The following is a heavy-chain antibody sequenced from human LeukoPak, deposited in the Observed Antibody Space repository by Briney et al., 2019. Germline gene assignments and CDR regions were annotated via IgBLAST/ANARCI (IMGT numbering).Heavy chain of an antibody. V-gene: IGHV1-8*01. J-gene: IGHJ3*02. CDR1: ECTFTSYD. CDR3: ARTFRVGTTTTRAFDI. Sequence: ASVKVSCKASECTFTSYDINWVRQATGQGLEWMGWMNPNSGNTGYAQSFQGRVTMTRNTSISTAYMELNSLRSEDTAVYYCARTFRVGTTTTRAFDIWGQGTVVTVSS. D-gene: IGHD1-26*01. CDR2: MNPNSGNT.